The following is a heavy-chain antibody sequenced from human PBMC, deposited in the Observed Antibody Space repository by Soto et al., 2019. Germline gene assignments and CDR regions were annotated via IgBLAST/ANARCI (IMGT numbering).Heavy chain of an antibody. D-gene: IGHD2-15*01. V-gene: IGHV1-2*02. J-gene: IGHJ5*02. CDR2: INPNSGGT. CDR3: AREDIVVVVAATPSRWFDP. CDR1: GYTFTGYY. Sequence: ASVKVSCKASGYTFTGYYMHWVRQAPGQGLGWMGWINPNSGGTNYAQKFQGRVTMTRDTSISTAYMELSRLRSDDTAVYYCAREDIVVVVAATPSRWFDPWGQGTLVTVSS.